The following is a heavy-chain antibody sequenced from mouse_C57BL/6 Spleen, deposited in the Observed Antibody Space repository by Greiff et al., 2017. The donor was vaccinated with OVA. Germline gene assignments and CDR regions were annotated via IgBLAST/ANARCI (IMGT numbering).Heavy chain of an antibody. CDR3: ARDDSNYGGGMDY. V-gene: IGHV1-55*01. CDR2: IYPGSGST. J-gene: IGHJ4*01. CDR1: GYTFTSYW. Sequence: QVQLQQPGAELVKPGASVKMSCKASGYTFTSYWITWVKQRPGQGLEWIGDIYPGSGSTNYNEKFKSKATLTVDTSSSTAYMQLSSLTSEDSAFYDCARDDSNYGGGMDYWGQGTSVTVSS. D-gene: IGHD2-5*01.